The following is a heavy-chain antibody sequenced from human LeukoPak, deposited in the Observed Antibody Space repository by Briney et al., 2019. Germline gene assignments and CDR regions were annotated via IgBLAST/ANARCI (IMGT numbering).Heavy chain of an antibody. CDR1: GFTFSSYS. V-gene: IGHV3-21*01. D-gene: IGHD3-10*02. CDR3: ARGTMFPYYFDY. Sequence: GGSLRLSCAASGFTFSSYSMKWVRQAPGKGLEWVSFISSSSSYIYYADSLKGRFTISRDNAKNSLYLQMNSLRAEDTAVYYCARGTMFPYYFDYWGQGTLVTVSS. J-gene: IGHJ4*02. CDR2: ISSSSSYI.